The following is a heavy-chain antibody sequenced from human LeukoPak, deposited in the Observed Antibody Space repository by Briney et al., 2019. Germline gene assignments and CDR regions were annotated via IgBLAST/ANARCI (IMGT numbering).Heavy chain of an antibody. J-gene: IGHJ4*02. CDR2: IRGSSTTI. V-gene: IGHV3-48*01. D-gene: IGHD2-2*01. CDR1: GFSFSTSS. CDR3: ARDARSHCGTDACYGPSFDY. Sequence: GGSLRLSCAASGFSFSTSSMSWVRQTPGKGLEWISYIRGSSTTIYYADSVKGRFTISRDNARNSLYLQMNDLRAEDTGVYFCARDARSHCGTDACYGPSFDYWGQGSLVTVSS.